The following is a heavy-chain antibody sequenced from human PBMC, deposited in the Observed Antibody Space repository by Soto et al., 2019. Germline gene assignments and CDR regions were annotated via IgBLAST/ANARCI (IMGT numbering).Heavy chain of an antibody. CDR3: AKGYDFWSGYYVFDY. V-gene: IGHV3-30*18. J-gene: IGHJ4*02. D-gene: IGHD3-3*01. Sequence: QVQLVESGGVVVQPGRSLRLSCAASGFTFRSYGMHWVRQAPGKGLEGVAVRSYDGSNKYYADSVKGRFTISRDNSKNTLYLQMNSLRAEDTAVYYCAKGYDFWSGYYVFDYWGQGTLVTVSS. CDR2: RSYDGSNK. CDR1: GFTFRSYG.